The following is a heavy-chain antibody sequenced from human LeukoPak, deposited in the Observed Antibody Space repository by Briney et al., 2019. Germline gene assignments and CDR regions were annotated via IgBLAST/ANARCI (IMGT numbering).Heavy chain of an antibody. CDR1: GFTFSSYA. CDR2: ISGSGGST. V-gene: IGHV3-23*01. J-gene: IGHJ4*02. CDR3: AKDLNYGGNGYFDY. D-gene: IGHD4-23*01. Sequence: GGSLRLSCAASGFTFSSYAMSWVRQAPWKGLEWVSAISGSGGSTYYADSVKGRFTISRDNSKNTLYLQMNSLRAEDTAVYYCAKDLNYGGNGYFDYWGQGTLVTVSS.